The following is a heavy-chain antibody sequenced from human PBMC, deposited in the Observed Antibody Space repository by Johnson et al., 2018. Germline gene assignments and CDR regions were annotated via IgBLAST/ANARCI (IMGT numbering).Heavy chain of an antibody. D-gene: IGHD2-2*01. CDR3: ARSSTIQGMDV. CDR2: IIPILGIA. J-gene: IGHJ6*04. V-gene: IGHV1-69*02. CDR1: GGTFSSYT. Sequence: VQLVQSGAEVKKPGSSVKVSCKASGGTFSSYTISWVRQAPGQGLEWMGRIIPILGIANYAQKFQGRVTITADNSTGTATMGLSSRRSEDTAVYYWARSSTIQGMDVWGKGTTVTVSS.